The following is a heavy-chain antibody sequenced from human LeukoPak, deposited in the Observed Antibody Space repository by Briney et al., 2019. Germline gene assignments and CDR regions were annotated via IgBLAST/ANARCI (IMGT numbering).Heavy chain of an antibody. CDR3: ARDRREMATRKRTYYYGMDV. CDR2: IYYSGST. CDR1: GGSISSGGYY. V-gene: IGHV4-31*03. D-gene: IGHD5-24*01. J-gene: IGHJ6*02. Sequence: PSETLSLTCTVSGGSISSGGYYWSWIRQHPGKGLEWIGYIYYSGSTYYNPSLKSRVTISVDTSKNQFSLKLSSVTAADTAVYYCARDRREMATRKRTYYYGMDVWGQGTTVTVSS.